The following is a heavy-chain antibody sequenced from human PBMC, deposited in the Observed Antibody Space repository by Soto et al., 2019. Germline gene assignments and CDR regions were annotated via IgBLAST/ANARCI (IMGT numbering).Heavy chain of an antibody. V-gene: IGHV4-30-4*01. CDR1: GGSISSGDYY. J-gene: IGHJ5*02. Sequence: QVQLQESGPGLVKPSQTLSLTCTVSGGSISSGDYYWSWIRQPPGKGLEWIGYIYYSGSTYYNPSLRGRVTISVDTSKNQCSLKLSSVTAADTAVYYCARGVDRYQFDPWGQGTLVTVSS. CDR3: ARGVDRYQFDP. CDR2: IYYSGST. D-gene: IGHD5-12*01.